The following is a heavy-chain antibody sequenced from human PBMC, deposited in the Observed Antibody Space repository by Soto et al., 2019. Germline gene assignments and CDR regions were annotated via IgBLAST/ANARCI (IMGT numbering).Heavy chain of an antibody. J-gene: IGHJ3*02. D-gene: IGHD6-13*01. CDR3: AKDLRVWRKNDAFDI. V-gene: IGHV3-30*18. CDR1: GFTFSSYG. Sequence: PGGSLRLSCAASGFTFSSYGMHWVRQAPGKGLEWVAVISYDGSNKYYADSVKGRFTISRDNSKNTLYLQMNSLRAEDTAVYYCAKDLRVWRKNDAFDIWGQGTMVTVSS. CDR2: ISYDGSNK.